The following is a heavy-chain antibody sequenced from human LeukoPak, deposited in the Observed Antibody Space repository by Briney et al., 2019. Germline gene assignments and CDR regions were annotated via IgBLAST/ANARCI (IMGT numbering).Heavy chain of an antibody. D-gene: IGHD3-22*01. CDR3: ARDGDYYDSSGYYTYYYYGMDV. CDR1: GFTFSDYY. J-gene: IGHJ6*02. Sequence: GGSLRLSCAASGFTFSDYYMSWIRQAPGKGLEWVSYISSSGSTIYYADSVKGRFTISRDNAKNSLYLQMNSLRAEDTAVYYCARDGDYYDSSGYYTYYYYGMDVWGQGTTVTVSS. V-gene: IGHV3-11*01. CDR2: ISSSGSTI.